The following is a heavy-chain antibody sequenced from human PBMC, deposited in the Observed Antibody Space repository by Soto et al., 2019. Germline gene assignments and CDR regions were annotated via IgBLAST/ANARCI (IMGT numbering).Heavy chain of an antibody. CDR2: INPNSGDT. CDR1: GYTFTGYH. V-gene: IGHV1-2*02. J-gene: IGHJ4*02. CDR3: VGPNNYDTSGYKYDW. Sequence: ASVKVSSKASGYTFTGYHMHWVRQPPGQGLEWMGWINPNSGDTNYAQKFQGRVTMTRDTSISTAYMELSRLTSGDTAVYYCVGPNNYDTSGYKYDWWGQGTLVTVSS. D-gene: IGHD3-22*01.